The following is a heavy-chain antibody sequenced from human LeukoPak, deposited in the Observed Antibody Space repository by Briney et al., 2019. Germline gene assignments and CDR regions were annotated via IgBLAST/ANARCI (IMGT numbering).Heavy chain of an antibody. Sequence: PGGSLRLSCAASGFTFSSYAMSWVRQAPGKGLEWVSAISGSGGSTYYADSVKGRFTISRDNSKNTLYLQMNSLRAEDTAVYYCARDYDFWSGYLDYWGQGTLVTVSS. J-gene: IGHJ4*02. D-gene: IGHD3-3*01. V-gene: IGHV3-23*01. CDR2: ISGSGGST. CDR3: ARDYDFWSGYLDY. CDR1: GFTFSSYA.